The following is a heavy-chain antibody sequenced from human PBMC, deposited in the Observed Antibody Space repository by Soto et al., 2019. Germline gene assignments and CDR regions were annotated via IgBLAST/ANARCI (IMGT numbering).Heavy chain of an antibody. CDR3: ARVPRNGDYLDY. Sequence: PGGSLRLSCAASGFTFSTYWMTWVRQAPGKGLEWVANIKQDGSEEYYVDSVKGRLTISRDNAKNSLYLQMRSVRAEDTAVYFCARVPRNGDYLDYWGQGXLVTVYS. V-gene: IGHV3-7*03. J-gene: IGHJ4*02. CDR1: GFTFSTYW. D-gene: IGHD4-17*01. CDR2: IKQDGSEE.